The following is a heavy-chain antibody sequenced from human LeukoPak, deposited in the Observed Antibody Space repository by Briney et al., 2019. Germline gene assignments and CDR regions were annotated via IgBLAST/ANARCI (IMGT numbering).Heavy chain of an antibody. J-gene: IGHJ4*02. Sequence: SETLSLTCTVSGDSISSYYWNWVRQPPGKGLEWIGYIYYSGSTNCNPSLKSRVTISIDTSKNQFSLKLRSVTAADTALYYCAREVPIVRGLRWDYWGQGTLVTVSS. D-gene: IGHD3-10*01. CDR1: GDSISSYY. CDR3: AREVPIVRGLRWDY. CDR2: IYYSGST. V-gene: IGHV4-59*01.